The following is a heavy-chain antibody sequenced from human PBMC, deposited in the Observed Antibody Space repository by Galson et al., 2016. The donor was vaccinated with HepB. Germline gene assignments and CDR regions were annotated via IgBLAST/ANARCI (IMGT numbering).Heavy chain of an antibody. CDR3: AKNPELNTSYSHMDA. CDR2: ITGSGGST. V-gene: IGHV3-23*01. Sequence: SLRLSCAASGFTFSSYAMSWVRQAPGKGLEWVSAITGSGGSTYYVESVKGRFTISRDSSKNTVYLEMNSLRAEDTAVYYVAKNPELNTSYSHMDAWGKGTTSTVS. D-gene: IGHD5-24*01. J-gene: IGHJ6*03. CDR1: GFTFSSYA.